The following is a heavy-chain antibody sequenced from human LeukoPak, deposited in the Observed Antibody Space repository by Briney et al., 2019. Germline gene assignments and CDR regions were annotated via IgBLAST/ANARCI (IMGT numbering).Heavy chain of an antibody. CDR2: FDPEDGET. V-gene: IGHV1-24*01. CDR1: GYTLTELS. D-gene: IGHD3-10*01. Sequence: ASVKVSCKVSGYTLTELSMHWVRQAPGKGLEWMGGFDPEDGETIYAQKFQGRVTMTEDTSTDTAYMELSSLRSEDTAVYYCATDRYYVSGSFDAFDIWGQGTMVTVSS. CDR3: ATDRYYVSGSFDAFDI. J-gene: IGHJ3*02.